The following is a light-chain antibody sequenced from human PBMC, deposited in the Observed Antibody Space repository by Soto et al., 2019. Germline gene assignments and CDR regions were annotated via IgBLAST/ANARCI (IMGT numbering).Light chain of an antibody. J-gene: IGKJ2*03. CDR2: AAS. CDR1: QDIANF. V-gene: IGKV1-39*01. Sequence: QMTQSHSSLSASVGDRVTITCRASQDIANFLHWYQHKPGKAPRLLIYAASNLQRGVPSRFSGRGSGTDFTLTINSLEPEDFASYYCHQSLSSPYSFGPGTKVDIK. CDR3: HQSLSSPYS.